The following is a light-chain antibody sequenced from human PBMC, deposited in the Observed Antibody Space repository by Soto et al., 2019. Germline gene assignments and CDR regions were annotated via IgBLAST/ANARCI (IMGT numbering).Light chain of an antibody. CDR2: GNT. CDR1: SSNIGAGHD. V-gene: IGLV1-40*01. CDR3: QSYDSSPSWV. J-gene: IGLJ3*02. Sequence: QSVLTQPPSVSGAPGQRVTISCTGSSSNIGAGHDVHWYQQLPGTAPKLLIYGNTIRPSGVPDRFSGSKSGTSASLAITGLQAEDEADYYCQSYDSSPSWVFGGGTKLTVL.